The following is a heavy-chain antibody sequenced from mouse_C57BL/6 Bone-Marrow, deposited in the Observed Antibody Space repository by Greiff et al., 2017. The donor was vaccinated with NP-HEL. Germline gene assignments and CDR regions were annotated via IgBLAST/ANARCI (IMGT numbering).Heavy chain of an antibody. CDR2: IFPGVGSN. CDR3: ARSLNLIYWYFDV. D-gene: IGHD1-3*01. Sequence: QVHVKQSGPELVKPGASVKISCKASGYTFTDYYINWVKQRPGQGLEWIGWIFPGVGSNYYNEKFKGKATFTVDKSYSKAYMLLSSLTSEDSAVYFCARSLNLIYWYFDVWGTGTTVTVSS. J-gene: IGHJ1*03. V-gene: IGHV1-75*01. CDR1: GYTFTDYY.